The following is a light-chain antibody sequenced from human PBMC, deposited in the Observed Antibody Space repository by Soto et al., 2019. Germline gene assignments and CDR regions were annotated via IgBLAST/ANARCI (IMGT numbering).Light chain of an antibody. CDR1: QSVTSSY. V-gene: IGKV3-20*01. CDR3: QQYGNSPPST. J-gene: IGKJ2*02. CDR2: GAS. Sequence: EILLTQSPGTLSLSPGERATLSCRASQSVTSSYLAWYQQKPGQAPRLLIYGASSRATGIPDRFSGSGSGTDFTLTISRLEPEDFAVYYCQQYGNSPPSTFGQGTKLEIK.